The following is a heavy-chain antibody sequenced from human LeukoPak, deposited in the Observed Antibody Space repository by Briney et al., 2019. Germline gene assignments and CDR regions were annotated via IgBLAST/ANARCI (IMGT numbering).Heavy chain of an antibody. CDR1: GFTFSSYG. Sequence: GGSLRLSCAASGFTFSSYGMHWVRQAPGKGLEWVAFIRYDGGNKYYADSVKGRFTISRDSSKSTVYLQMNSLRAEDTAVYYCAREGGIPAAVRWYFDLWGRGTLLTVSS. CDR2: IRYDGGNK. D-gene: IGHD6-13*01. J-gene: IGHJ2*01. CDR3: AREGGIPAAVRWYFDL. V-gene: IGHV3-30*02.